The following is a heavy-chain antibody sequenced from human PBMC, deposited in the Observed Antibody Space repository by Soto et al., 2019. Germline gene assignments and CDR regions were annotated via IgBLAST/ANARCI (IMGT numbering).Heavy chain of an antibody. CDR3: ARDRVMLTFGGASEEWGIDS. CDR1: GGKISSYC. J-gene: IGHJ4*02. D-gene: IGHD3-16*01. V-gene: IGHV4-59*12. Sequence: PSVTMCVTWTVAGGKISSYCWSWIRKQPGKGLEWIGYIYYSGSTNYNPSLKSRVTISVDTSKNQFSLKLNSVTAADTAVYYCARDRVMLTFGGASEEWGIDSWGQGTLVTVSS. CDR2: IYYSGST.